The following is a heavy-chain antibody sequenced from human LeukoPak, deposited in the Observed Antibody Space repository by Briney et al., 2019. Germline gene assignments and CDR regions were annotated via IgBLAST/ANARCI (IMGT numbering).Heavy chain of an antibody. Sequence: APVQVSCKASGYTFTAYYIHWVRQAPGQGLEWLGWINPHSGGTNYAQRFQGRVTMTRDTSITTAYMELNRLRSDDTAVYYCSTTVTNNYYFAYWGQGILVTVSS. J-gene: IGHJ4*02. CDR3: STTVTNNYYFAY. CDR1: GYTFTAYY. D-gene: IGHD4-17*01. V-gene: IGHV1-2*02. CDR2: INPHSGGT.